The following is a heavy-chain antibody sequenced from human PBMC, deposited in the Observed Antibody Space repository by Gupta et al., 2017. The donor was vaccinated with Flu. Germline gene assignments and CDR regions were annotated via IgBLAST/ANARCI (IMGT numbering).Heavy chain of an antibody. CDR1: GVTFSSYA. D-gene: IGHD1-1*01. CDR3: AGAVKVPSYYYYYMDV. Sequence: QVQLVQSGAEVKKPGSSVKVSCKASGVTFSSYAISWVRQAPGQGLEWMGGIIGVFGVANYAQKFQGRVAITADKSTSTTYLDLSSLTFEDTAVYYCAGAVKVPSYYYYYMDVWGSGTTATVSS. CDR2: IIGVFGVA. J-gene: IGHJ6*03. V-gene: IGHV1-69*17.